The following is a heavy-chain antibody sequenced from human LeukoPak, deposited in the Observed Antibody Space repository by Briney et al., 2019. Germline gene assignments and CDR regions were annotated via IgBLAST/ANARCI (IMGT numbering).Heavy chain of an antibody. Sequence: PSETLSLTCTVSGGSISSYYWSWVRQPPGKGLEWIGYIYYSVTTSYNPSLKSRVTISVDTSKNQFSLKLSSVTAADTAVYYCAKGGGSFDYWGQGTLVTASS. D-gene: IGHD2-15*01. CDR1: GGSISSYY. CDR3: AKGGGSFDY. CDR2: IYYSVTT. J-gene: IGHJ4*02. V-gene: IGHV4-59*01.